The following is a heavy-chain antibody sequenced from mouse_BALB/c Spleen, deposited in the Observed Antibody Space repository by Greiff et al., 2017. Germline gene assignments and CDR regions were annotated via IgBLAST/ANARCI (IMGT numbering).Heavy chain of an antibody. D-gene: IGHD1-1*01. CDR1: GFSLTGYG. CDR2: IWGDGST. J-gene: IGHJ3*01. CDR3: ARDKNYGSSYPSWFAY. Sequence: VKLMESGPGLVAPSQSLSITCTVSGFSLTGYGVNWVRQPPGKGLEWLGMIWGDGSTDYNSALKSRLSISKDNSKSQVFLKMNSLQTDDTARYYCARDKNYGSSYPSWFAYWGQGTLVTVSA. V-gene: IGHV2-6-7*01.